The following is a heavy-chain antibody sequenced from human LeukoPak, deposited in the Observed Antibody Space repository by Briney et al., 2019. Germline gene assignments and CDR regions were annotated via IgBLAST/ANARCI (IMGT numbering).Heavy chain of an antibody. V-gene: IGHV4-59*04. Sequence: SETLSLTCTVSGGSINSYYWSWIRQPPGKGLEWIGYIYNSGSTYYNPSPKSRVTISVDTSKNQFSLKLSSVTAADTAVYYCAQVPVSYYYYMDVWGKGTTVTVSS. CDR3: AQVPVSYYYYMDV. CDR1: GGSINSYY. J-gene: IGHJ6*03. CDR2: IYNSGST.